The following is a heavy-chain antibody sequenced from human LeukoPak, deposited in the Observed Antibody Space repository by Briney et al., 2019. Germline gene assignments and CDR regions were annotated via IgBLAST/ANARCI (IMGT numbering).Heavy chain of an antibody. CDR2: INPNSGGT. D-gene: IGHD3-3*01. Sequence: GASVNVSCKASGYTFTGYYMHWVRQAPGQGLEWMGWINPNSGGTNYAQKFQGRVTITRDTSISTDYMELSRLRSDDTAVYYCARPFGVALGWFDPWGQGTLVTVSS. V-gene: IGHV1-2*02. CDR1: GYTFTGYY. J-gene: IGHJ5*02. CDR3: ARPFGVALGWFDP.